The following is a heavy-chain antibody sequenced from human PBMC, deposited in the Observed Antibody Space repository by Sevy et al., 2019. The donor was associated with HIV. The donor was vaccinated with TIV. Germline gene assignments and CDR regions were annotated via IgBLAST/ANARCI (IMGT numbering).Heavy chain of an antibody. CDR3: TSSVHSYGYDY. Sequence: GGSLRLSCAASGFTFSGSAMHWVRQASGKGLEWVGRIRSKANSYATAYAASVKGRFTISRDDSKNTAYLQMNSLKTEDTAVYYCTSSVHSYGYDYWGQGTLVTVSS. V-gene: IGHV3-73*01. J-gene: IGHJ4*02. CDR2: IRSKANSYAT. D-gene: IGHD5-18*01. CDR1: GFTFSGSA.